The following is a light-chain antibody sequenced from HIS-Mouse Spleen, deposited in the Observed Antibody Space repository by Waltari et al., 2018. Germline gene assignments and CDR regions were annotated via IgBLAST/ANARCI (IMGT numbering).Light chain of an antibody. V-gene: IGKV1-9*01. CDR2: AAS. CDR1: QGISSY. Sequence: DIQLTQSPSFLSASVGDRGTITCRASQGISSYLAWYQQKLGRAPKLLLYAASTLQSGVRSRFSVSVSGTEFTLTICSLQPEEFATYYCQQLNSYPQTFGQGTKVEIK. J-gene: IGKJ1*01. CDR3: QQLNSYPQT.